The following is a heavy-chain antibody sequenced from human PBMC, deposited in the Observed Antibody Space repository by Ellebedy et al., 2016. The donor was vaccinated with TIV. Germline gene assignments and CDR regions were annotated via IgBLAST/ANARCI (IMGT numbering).Heavy chain of an antibody. V-gene: IGHV3-30*03. CDR2: ISYDGSNK. Sequence: GESLKISCAASGFTFSRYGMHWVRQAPGKGLEWVAVISYDGSNKYFADSVKGRFTISRDNSRKTLYLQMNSLKTEDTAVYYCIRDRDSSTWNSADREDDYWGQGALVTVSS. CDR1: GFTFSRYG. J-gene: IGHJ4*02. CDR3: IRDRDSSTWNSADREDDY. D-gene: IGHD6-13*01.